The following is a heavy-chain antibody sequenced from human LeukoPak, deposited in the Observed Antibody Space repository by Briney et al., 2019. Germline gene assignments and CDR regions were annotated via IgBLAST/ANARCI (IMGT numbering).Heavy chain of an antibody. Sequence: GGSLRLSCAASGFTFSSYSMNWVCQAPGKGLEWVSSISSSSSYIYYADSVKGRFTISRDNAKNSLYLQMNSLRAEDTAVYYCATHVDIVGATTYFDYWGQGTLVTVSS. CDR3: ATHVDIVGATTYFDY. CDR1: GFTFSSYS. V-gene: IGHV3-21*01. CDR2: ISSSSSYI. D-gene: IGHD1-26*01. J-gene: IGHJ4*02.